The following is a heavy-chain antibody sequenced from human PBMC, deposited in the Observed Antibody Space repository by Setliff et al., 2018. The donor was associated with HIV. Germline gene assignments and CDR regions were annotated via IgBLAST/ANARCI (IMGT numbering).Heavy chain of an antibody. D-gene: IGHD5-18*01. V-gene: IGHV4-39*07. J-gene: IGHJ5*02. CDR2: IFYTGRT. Sequence: SETLSLTCVPGESIGSSDYYWGWIRQPPGKGLEWIGSIFYTGRTTYNPSLRSRVTISLDTSKTQFSLSLTSVTAADTAMYYCARRGKTENSYVLNWFDPWGQGILVTVSS. CDR3: ARRGKTENSYVLNWFDP. CDR1: GESIGSSDYY.